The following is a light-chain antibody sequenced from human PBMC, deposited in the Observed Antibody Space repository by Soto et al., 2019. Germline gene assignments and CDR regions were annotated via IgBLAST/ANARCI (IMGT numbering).Light chain of an antibody. J-gene: IGKJ4*02. CDR2: GAS. CDR1: QSVRSSY. V-gene: IGKV3-20*01. Sequence: EIVLTQSPGTLSLSPGGRATLSCRASQSVRSSYLAWYQQRPGQAPRLLIFGASFRATGIPDRFSGSGSGTVFTLTISRLEPEDFAVYYWQHCGGPLTFGGGTKVEIK. CDR3: QHCGGPLT.